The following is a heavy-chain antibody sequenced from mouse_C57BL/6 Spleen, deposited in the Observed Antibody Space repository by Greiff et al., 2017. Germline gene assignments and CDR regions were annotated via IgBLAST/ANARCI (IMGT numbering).Heavy chain of an antibody. Sequence: QVTLKESGPGILQPSQTLSLTCSFSGFSLSTFGMGVGWIRQPSGKGLEWLAHIWWDDDKYYNPALKSRLTISKDTSKNQVFLKIANVDTADTATYYCARMVYYYGSSYRYFDYWGQGTTLTVSS. D-gene: IGHD1-1*01. V-gene: IGHV8-8*01. CDR3: ARMVYYYGSSYRYFDY. CDR1: GFSLSTFGMG. CDR2: IWWDDDK. J-gene: IGHJ2*01.